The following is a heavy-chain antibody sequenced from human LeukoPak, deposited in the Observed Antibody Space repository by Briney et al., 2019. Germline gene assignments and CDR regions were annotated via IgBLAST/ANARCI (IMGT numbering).Heavy chain of an antibody. CDR1: GYTFTGYY. CDR3: ARDQRWSGYYSEFDY. D-gene: IGHD3-3*01. CDR2: INPNSGGT. J-gene: IGHJ4*02. V-gene: IGHV1-2*02. Sequence: ASVKVSCKASGYTFTGYYMHWVRQAPGQGLEWMGWINPNSGGTNYAQKFQGRVTMTRDTSISTAYMELSRLRSDDTAVYYCARDQRWSGYYSEFDYWGQGTLVTVSS.